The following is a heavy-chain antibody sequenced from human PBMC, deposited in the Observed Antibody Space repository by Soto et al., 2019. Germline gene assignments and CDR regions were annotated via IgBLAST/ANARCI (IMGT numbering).Heavy chain of an antibody. V-gene: IGHV1-8*01. CDR3: ARAIRIAVAGIMFRDPKYYFDY. J-gene: IGHJ4*02. D-gene: IGHD6-19*01. CDR1: GYTFPNYD. Sequence: ASVKVSCKASGYTFPNYDINWVRQATGQGLEWMGWMNPNSGNTGYAQKFQGRVAMTRNTTISTAYMELSSLRSDDTAVYYCARAIRIAVAGIMFRDPKYYFDYWGQGTLVTVSS. CDR2: MNPNSGNT.